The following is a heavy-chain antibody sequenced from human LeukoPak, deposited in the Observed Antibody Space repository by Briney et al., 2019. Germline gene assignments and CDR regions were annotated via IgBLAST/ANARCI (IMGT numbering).Heavy chain of an antibody. V-gene: IGHV3-23*01. J-gene: IGHJ6*04. D-gene: IGHD3-10*02. CDR1: GFTFGSYA. CDR3: AELGITMIGGV. Sequence: GGSLRLSCAASGFTFGSYAMTWVRQAPGKGLEWVSGISGRAASTYYADSVKGRFTISRDNSKNMLYLHMNSLRAEDTAVYYCAELGITMIGGVWGKGTTVTISS. CDR2: ISGRAAST.